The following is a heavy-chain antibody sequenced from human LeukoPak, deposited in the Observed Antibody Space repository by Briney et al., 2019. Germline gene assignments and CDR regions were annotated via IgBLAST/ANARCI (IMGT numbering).Heavy chain of an antibody. Sequence: GGSLRLSCAASGFTFSSFWMSWVRQAPGKGLEWVANIKQDGSEKYYVDSVKGRFTISRDNAKNSLYLQMNSLRAEDTAVYYCARAPYCIGGSCRFDYWGQGTLVTVSS. D-gene: IGHD2-15*01. CDR1: GFTFSSFW. CDR2: IKQDGSEK. CDR3: ARAPYCIGGSCRFDY. V-gene: IGHV3-7*03. J-gene: IGHJ4*02.